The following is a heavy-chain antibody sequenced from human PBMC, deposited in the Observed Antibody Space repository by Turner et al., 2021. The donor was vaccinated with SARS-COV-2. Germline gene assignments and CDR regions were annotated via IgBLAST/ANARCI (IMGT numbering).Heavy chain of an antibody. CDR3: ARLYTYAEFYFDY. J-gene: IGHJ4*02. Sequence: QVQLQESGPGLVKPSETLSLTCTVSGGSISNYYWSWIRQPPGKGLEWIGYIYHGGSTKYNPSLKSRVTIAVDTSKNQISLILSSVTAADTAVYYCARLYTYAEFYFDYWGQGALVTVSS. CDR2: IYHGGST. D-gene: IGHD5-18*01. V-gene: IGHV4-59*08. CDR1: GGSISNYY.